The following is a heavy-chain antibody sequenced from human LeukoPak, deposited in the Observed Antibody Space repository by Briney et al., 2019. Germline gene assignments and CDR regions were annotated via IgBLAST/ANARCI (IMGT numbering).Heavy chain of an antibody. CDR2: IYSGGST. D-gene: IGHD5-18*01. V-gene: IGHV3-66*01. J-gene: IGHJ4*02. CDR1: GFTVSSNY. Sequence: PGGSLRLSCAASGFTVSSNYMSWVRQAPGKGLEWVSVIYSGGSTYYADSVKGRFTTSRDNSKNTLYLQMNSLRAEDTAVYYCAREGEGEGYSYGYDYWGQGTLVTVSS. CDR3: AREGEGEGYSYGYDY.